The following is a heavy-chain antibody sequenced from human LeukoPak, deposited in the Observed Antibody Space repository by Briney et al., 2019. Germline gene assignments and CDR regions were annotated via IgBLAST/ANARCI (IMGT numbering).Heavy chain of an antibody. CDR2: IKQDGSEK. J-gene: IGHJ5*02. CDR1: GFTFSNYW. D-gene: IGHD6-13*01. Sequence: PGGSLRLSCAASGFTFSNYWMSWVRQAPGKGLEWVANIKQDGSEKYYVDSVKGRFTNSRDNAKNSLYLQMNSLRAEDTAVYYCARRGGSSWYNWFDPWGQGTLVTVSS. V-gene: IGHV3-7*05. CDR3: ARRGGSSWYNWFDP.